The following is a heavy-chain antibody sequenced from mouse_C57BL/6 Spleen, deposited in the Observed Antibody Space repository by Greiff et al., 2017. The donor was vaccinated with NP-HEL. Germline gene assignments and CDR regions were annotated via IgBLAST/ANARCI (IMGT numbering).Heavy chain of an antibody. Sequence: VQLQQSGAELVRPGSSVKLSCKASGYTFTSYWMDWVKQRPGQGLEWIGNIYPSDSETHYNQKFKDKATLTVDKSSSTAYMQLSSLTSEDSAVYYCARRIYYDYDGGAFAYWGQGTLVTVSA. D-gene: IGHD2-4*01. CDR2: IYPSDSET. V-gene: IGHV1-61*01. CDR1: GYTFTSYW. CDR3: ARRIYYDYDGGAFAY. J-gene: IGHJ3*01.